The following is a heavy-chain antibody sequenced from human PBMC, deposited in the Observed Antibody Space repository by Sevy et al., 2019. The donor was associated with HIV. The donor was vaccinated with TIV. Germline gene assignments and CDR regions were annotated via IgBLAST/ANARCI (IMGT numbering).Heavy chain of an antibody. D-gene: IGHD3-10*01. CDR3: ATPYGSGSHLYYYYGMDV. CDR1: GYTLTELS. J-gene: IGHJ6*02. V-gene: IGHV1-24*01. Sequence: ASVKVSCKVSGYTLTELSMHWVRQAPGKGLEWMGGFDPEDGETIYAQKFQGRVTMTEDTSTDTAYMELSSLRSVDTAVYYCATPYGSGSHLYYYYGMDVWGQGTTVTVSS. CDR2: FDPEDGET.